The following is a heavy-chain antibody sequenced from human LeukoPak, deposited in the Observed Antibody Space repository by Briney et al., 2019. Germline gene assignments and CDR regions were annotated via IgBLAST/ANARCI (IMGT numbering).Heavy chain of an antibody. Sequence: GGSLRLSCGASGFTFSTYWMSWVRQAPGKGLEWVANIKQDGSEKYYVDSVKGRFTTSRDNAKNSLYLQMNSLRAEDTAVYYCAREVDAAMVADYWGQGTLVTVSS. CDR3: AREVDAAMVADY. J-gene: IGHJ4*02. CDR2: IKQDGSEK. CDR1: GFTFSTYW. D-gene: IGHD5-18*01. V-gene: IGHV3-7*01.